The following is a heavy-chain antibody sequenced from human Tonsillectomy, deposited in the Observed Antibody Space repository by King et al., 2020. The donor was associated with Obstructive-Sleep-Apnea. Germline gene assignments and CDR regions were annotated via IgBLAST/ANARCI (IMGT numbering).Heavy chain of an antibody. V-gene: IGHV1-46*01. CDR1: GYTFTSYY. J-gene: IGHJ4*02. CDR2: INPSGGST. D-gene: IGHD4-17*01. Sequence: VQLVESGAEVKKPGASVKVSCKASGYTFTSYYMHWVRQAPGQGLEWMGIINPSGGSTSYAQKFQGRVTMTRDTSTSTVYMELSSLRSEDTAVYYCAGEGYGDPFLGYWGQGTLVTVSS. CDR3: AGEGYGDPFLGY.